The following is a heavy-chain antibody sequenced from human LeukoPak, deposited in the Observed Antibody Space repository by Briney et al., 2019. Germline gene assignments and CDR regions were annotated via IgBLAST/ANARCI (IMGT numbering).Heavy chain of an antibody. D-gene: IGHD5-18*01. CDR3: ARVLGAHRYGSIDH. Sequence: ASVKVSFKASGYTFTTYYMHWVRQAPGQGLEWMGIINPSSDSTSYAQKFQGRVTMTRDTSTSTVYMELSSLRSEDTAIYYCARVLGAHRYGSIDHWGQGTLVTVSS. J-gene: IGHJ4*02. CDR1: GYTFTTYY. CDR2: INPSSDST. V-gene: IGHV1-46*01.